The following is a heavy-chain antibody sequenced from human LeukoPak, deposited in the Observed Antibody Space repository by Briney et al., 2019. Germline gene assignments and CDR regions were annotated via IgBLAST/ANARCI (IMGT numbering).Heavy chain of an antibody. CDR3: ARDHLYCGGDSYSGSFDP. CDR2: ISSSSSYI. J-gene: IGHJ5*02. Sequence: PGGSLRLSCAASGFTFSSYSMNWVRQAPGKGLEWVSSISSSSSYIYYADSVKGRFTISRDNAKNSLYLQMNSLRAEDTAVYYCARDHLYCGGDSYSGSFDPWGQGTLVTVSS. V-gene: IGHV3-21*01. D-gene: IGHD2-21*02. CDR1: GFTFSSYS.